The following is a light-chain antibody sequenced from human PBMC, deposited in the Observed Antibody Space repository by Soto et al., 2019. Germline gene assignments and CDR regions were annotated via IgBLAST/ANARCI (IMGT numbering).Light chain of an antibody. J-gene: IGKJ1*01. CDR3: QHDNSYATWS. CDR1: QSISSW. Sequence: DIQMTQSPSTLSASVGDRVTITCRASQSISSWLAWYQQKPVKAPKLLIYGASSLESGSPSRFSGSGSGTECTLAISSLQTDDFATYYCQHDNSYATWSFGQGTKV. V-gene: IGKV1-5*01. CDR2: GAS.